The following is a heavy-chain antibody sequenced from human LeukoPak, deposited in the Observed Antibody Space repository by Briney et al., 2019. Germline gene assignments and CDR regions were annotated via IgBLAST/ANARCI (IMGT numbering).Heavy chain of an antibody. CDR3: ARATGH. CDR1: GGSFSGYY. Sequence: SETLSLICAVYGGSFSGYYWSWIRQPPGKGLGWIGEINHSGSTNYNPSLKSRVTISVDTSKNQFSLKLSSVTAADTAVYYCARATGHWGQGTLVTVSS. CDR2: INHSGST. V-gene: IGHV4-34*01. J-gene: IGHJ4*02. D-gene: IGHD3-10*01.